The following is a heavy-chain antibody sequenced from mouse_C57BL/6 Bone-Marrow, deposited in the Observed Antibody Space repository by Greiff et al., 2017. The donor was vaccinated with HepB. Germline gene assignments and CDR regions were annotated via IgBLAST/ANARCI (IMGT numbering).Heavy chain of an antibody. D-gene: IGHD1-1*01. J-gene: IGHJ1*03. Sequence: QVQLKQPGAELVKPGASVKLSCKASGYTFTSYWMHWVKQRPGQGLEWIGMIHPNSGSTNYNEKFKSKATLTVDKSSSTAYMQLSSLTSEDSAVYYCADYYGSLWYFDVWGTGTTVTVSS. CDR3: ADYYGSLWYFDV. CDR1: GYTFTSYW. CDR2: IHPNSGST. V-gene: IGHV1-64*01.